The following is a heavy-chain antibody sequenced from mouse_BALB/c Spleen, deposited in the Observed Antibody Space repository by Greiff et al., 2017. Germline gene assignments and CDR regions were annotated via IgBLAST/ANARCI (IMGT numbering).Heavy chain of an antibody. J-gene: IGHJ3*01. Sequence: EVQGVESGGGLVQPGGSLKLSCAASGFTFSSYTMSWVRQTPEKRLEWVAYISNGGGSTYYPDTVKGRFTISRDNAKNTLYLQMSSLKSEDTAMYYCARNYDYDGGFAYWGQGTLVTVSA. CDR1: GFTFSSYT. CDR3: ARNYDYDGGFAY. CDR2: ISNGGGST. D-gene: IGHD2-4*01. V-gene: IGHV5-12-2*01.